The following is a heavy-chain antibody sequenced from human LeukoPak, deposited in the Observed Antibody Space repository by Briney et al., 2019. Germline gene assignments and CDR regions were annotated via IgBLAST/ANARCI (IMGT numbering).Heavy chain of an antibody. Sequence: SQTLSLTCTVSGGSISSGSYYWSWIRQPAGKGLEWIGRIYTSGSTNYNPSLKSRVTISVDTSKNQFSRKLSSVTAADTAVYYCARGESYRGYYFDYWGQGTLVTVSS. D-gene: IGHD2-21*01. CDR1: GGSISSGSYY. J-gene: IGHJ4*02. CDR3: ARGESYRGYYFDY. CDR2: IYTSGST. V-gene: IGHV4-61*02.